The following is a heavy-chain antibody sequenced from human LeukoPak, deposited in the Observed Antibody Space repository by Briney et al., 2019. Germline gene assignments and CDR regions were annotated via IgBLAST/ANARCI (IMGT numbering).Heavy chain of an antibody. D-gene: IGHD3-22*01. CDR2: IYISGST. Sequence: SETLSLTCTVSGGSISSYYWSWIRQPAGKGLEWIGRIYISGSTNYNPSLKSRVTMSTDTSKNQLSLKLNSVTAADTAVYYCAREGSSGYAAFDIWGQGTMVTVSS. CDR1: GGSISSYY. J-gene: IGHJ3*02. V-gene: IGHV4-4*07. CDR3: AREGSSGYAAFDI.